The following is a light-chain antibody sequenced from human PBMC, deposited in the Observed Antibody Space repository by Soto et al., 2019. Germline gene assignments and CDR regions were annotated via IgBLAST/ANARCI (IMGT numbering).Light chain of an antibody. Sequence: DIVMTQSPDSLAVSLGERATINCKSSQSVLYSVNNLNYLAWYQQKPGQAPKLLIYLSSTRESGVPDRFSGSGSGTDFTLTIRSLQAEDVAVYYCQQYYSIPPTFGGGTKVELK. CDR3: QQYYSIPPT. CDR2: LSS. J-gene: IGKJ4*01. V-gene: IGKV4-1*01. CDR1: QSVLYSVNNLNY.